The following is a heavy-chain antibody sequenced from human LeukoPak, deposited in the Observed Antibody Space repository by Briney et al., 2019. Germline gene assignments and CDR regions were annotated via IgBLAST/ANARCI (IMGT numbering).Heavy chain of an antibody. CDR2: FDPEDGET. CDR1: GYTLSKLS. D-gene: IGHD4-17*01. J-gene: IGHJ4*02. V-gene: IGHV1-24*01. CDR3: ATGHDYVHDY. Sequence: GASVKVSCKAPGYTLSKLSIHWVRQPSGKGLEWMGAFDPEDGETIYAQKFQGRVTMTEDTSTDTAYMELSSLRSEDTAVYYCATGHDYVHDYWGQGTLVTVSS.